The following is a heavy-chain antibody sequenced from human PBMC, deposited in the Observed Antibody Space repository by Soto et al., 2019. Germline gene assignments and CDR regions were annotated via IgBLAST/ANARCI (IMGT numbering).Heavy chain of an antibody. CDR3: AREGYCSSTSCFPDDAFDI. Sequence: GGSLRLSCAASGFTFSSYAMHWVRQAPGKGLEYVSAISSNGGSTYYANSVKGRFTISRDNSKNTLYLQMGSLRAEDMAVYYCAREGYCSSTSCFPDDAFDIWGQGTMVTVSS. CDR2: ISSNGGST. CDR1: GFTFSSYA. J-gene: IGHJ3*02. V-gene: IGHV3-64*01. D-gene: IGHD2-2*01.